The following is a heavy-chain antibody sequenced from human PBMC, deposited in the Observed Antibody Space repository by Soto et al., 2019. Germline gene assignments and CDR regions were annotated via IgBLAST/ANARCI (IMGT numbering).Heavy chain of an antibody. CDR3: ARQKGVITGTTLADV. Sequence: PGESLKISCKGSGYSFTSYWIGWVRQMPGKGLEWMGIIYPGDSDTRYSPSFQGQVTISADKSISTAYLQWSSLKASDTAMYYCARQKGVITGTTLADVWGQGTTVTVSS. V-gene: IGHV5-51*01. J-gene: IGHJ6*02. D-gene: IGHD1-20*01. CDR2: IYPGDSDT. CDR1: GYSFTSYW.